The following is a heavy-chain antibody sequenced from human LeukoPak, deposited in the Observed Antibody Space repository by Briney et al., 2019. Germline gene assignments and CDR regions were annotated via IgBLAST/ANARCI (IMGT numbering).Heavy chain of an antibody. J-gene: IGHJ4*02. Sequence: SETLSLTCTVSGGSISSGSYYWSWIRQPAGKGLEWIGRIYTSGGTNYNPSLKSRVTISVDTSKNQFSLKLSSVTAADTAVYYCSRESVTYDYGLGSYRYPYFDYWGQGTLVTVSS. CDR2: IYTSGGT. CDR3: SRESVTYDYGLGSYRYPYFDY. CDR1: GGSISSGSYY. D-gene: IGHD3-16*02. V-gene: IGHV4-61*02.